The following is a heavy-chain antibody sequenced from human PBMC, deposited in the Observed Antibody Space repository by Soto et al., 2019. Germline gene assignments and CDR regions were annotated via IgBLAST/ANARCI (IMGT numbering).Heavy chain of an antibody. CDR2: IIPIFGTA. D-gene: IGHD2-2*01. Sequence: SVKVSCKASGGTFSSYAISWVRQAPGQGLEWMGGIIPIFGTANYAQKFQGRVTITADESTSTAYMELSSLRSEDTAVYYCARDRDLVGPAAITYYYYGMDVWGQGTTVTVSS. V-gene: IGHV1-69*13. J-gene: IGHJ6*02. CDR3: ARDRDLVGPAAITYYYYGMDV. CDR1: GGTFSSYA.